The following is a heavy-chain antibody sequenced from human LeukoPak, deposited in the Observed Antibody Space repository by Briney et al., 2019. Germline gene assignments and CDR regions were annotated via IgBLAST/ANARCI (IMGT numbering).Heavy chain of an antibody. V-gene: IGHV1-18*01. CDR2: ISAYNGNT. J-gene: IGHJ4*02. D-gene: IGHD3-10*01. CDR3: ARRYITMVRGVPQYYFDY. CDR1: GYTFTSYG. Sequence: ASVKVSCKASGYTFTSYGISWVRQAPGQGLEWMGWISAYNGNTNYAQKLQGRVTMTTDTSTSTAYMELRSLRSDDTAVYYCARRYITMVRGVPQYYFDYWGQGTLVTVSS.